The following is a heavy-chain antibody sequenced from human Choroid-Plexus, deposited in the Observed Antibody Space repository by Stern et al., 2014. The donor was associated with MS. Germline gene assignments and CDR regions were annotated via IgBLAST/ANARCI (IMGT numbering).Heavy chain of an antibody. Sequence: EMQLVESGGGLVQPGGSLTISCTAAGFTFGNYWMTWVRQVPGKGLEWVANIKEEGTEKNYVDSVKGRFTISRDNARNSLYLQMNSLRVEDTALYYCARVYNTIYGIVTQRGSGMDVWGQGTTVIVSS. CDR2: IKEEGTEK. V-gene: IGHV3-7*01. D-gene: IGHD3-3*01. J-gene: IGHJ6*02. CDR1: GFTFGNYW. CDR3: ARVYNTIYGIVTQRGSGMDV.